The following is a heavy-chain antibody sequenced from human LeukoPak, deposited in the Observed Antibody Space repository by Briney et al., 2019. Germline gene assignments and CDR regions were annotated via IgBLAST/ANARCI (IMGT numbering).Heavy chain of an antibody. CDR2: IKQDGSEK. CDR3: ARVGSGSYFLDGFDI. V-gene: IGHV3-7*01. CDR1: GFTFSSYW. Sequence: GGSLRLSCAASGFTFSSYWMSWVRQAPGKGLEWVANIKQDGSEKYYVDSVKGRFTISRDNAKNSLYLQMNSLRAEDTAVYYCARVGSGSYFLDGFDIWGQETMVTVSS. D-gene: IGHD1-26*01. J-gene: IGHJ3*02.